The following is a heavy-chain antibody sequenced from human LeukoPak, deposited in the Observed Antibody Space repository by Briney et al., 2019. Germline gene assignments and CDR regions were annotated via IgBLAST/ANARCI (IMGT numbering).Heavy chain of an antibody. Sequence: SETLSLTCTVSGGSISSYYWSWIRQPPGKGLEWIGRIYSSGSSNYNPSLKSRVTMSVDTSKNQFSLTLSSVTAADTAVYYCARNYYYYYMDVWGKGTTVIVSS. CDR1: GGSISSYY. J-gene: IGHJ6*03. CDR3: ARNYYYYYMDV. V-gene: IGHV4-4*07. CDR2: IYSSGSS.